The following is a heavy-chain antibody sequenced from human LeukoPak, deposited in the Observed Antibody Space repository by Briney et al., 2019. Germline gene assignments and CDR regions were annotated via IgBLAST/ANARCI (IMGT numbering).Heavy chain of an antibody. Sequence: GASVKVSCKASGYTFTGYYMHWVRQAPGQGLEWMGWINPNSGGTNYAQKFQGRVTMTRDTSISTAHMELSRLRSDDTAVYYCARQIFGVVIVFDYWGQGTLVTVSS. J-gene: IGHJ4*02. CDR3: ARQIFGVVIVFDY. V-gene: IGHV1-2*02. CDR2: INPNSGGT. D-gene: IGHD3-3*01. CDR1: GYTFTGYY.